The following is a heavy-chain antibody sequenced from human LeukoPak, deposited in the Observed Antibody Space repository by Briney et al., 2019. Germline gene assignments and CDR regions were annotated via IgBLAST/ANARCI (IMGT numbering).Heavy chain of an antibody. CDR2: INSDSSLM. J-gene: IGHJ6*02. V-gene: IGHV3-21*04. CDR3: AKDVRVGGGGMDV. CDR1: GFTFSSYS. Sequence: GGSLRLSCAASGFTFSSYSMNWVRQAPGKGLEWVSSINSDSSLMFYAESVKGRFTISRDNARNSLYLQMNSLRAEDTAVYYCAKDVRVGGGGMDVWGQGTPVTVSS. D-gene: IGHD1-26*01.